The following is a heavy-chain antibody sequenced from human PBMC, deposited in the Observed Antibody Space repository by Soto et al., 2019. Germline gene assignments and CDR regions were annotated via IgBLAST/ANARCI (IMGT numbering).Heavy chain of an antibody. CDR1: GFTFSSYA. J-gene: IGHJ6*03. CDR2: ISGSGGST. D-gene: IGHD2-15*01. CDR3: ALRERGCSGGSCYSLHYYYYYMDV. V-gene: IGHV3-23*01. Sequence: EVQLLESGGGLVQPGGSLRLSCAASGFTFSSYAMSWVRQAPGKGLEWVSAISGSGGSTYYADSVKGRFTISRDNSKNTLYLQMNSLRAEDTAVYYCALRERGCSGGSCYSLHYYYYYMDVWGKGTTVNVSS.